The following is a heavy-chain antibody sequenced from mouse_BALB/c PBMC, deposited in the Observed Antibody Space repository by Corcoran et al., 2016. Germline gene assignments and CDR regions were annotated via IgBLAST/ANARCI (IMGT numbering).Heavy chain of an antibody. CDR3: ASPDYYGSSYWYFDV. CDR1: GYTFASYV. D-gene: IGHD1-1*01. J-gene: IGHJ1*01. CDR2: INPYNDGT. V-gene: IGHV1S136*01. Sequence: EVQLQQFGPEQVKAGASVQMSCKASGYTFASYVMHWVERNPWRGLEGIGYINPYNDGTKYNEKFKGKATLTSDKSSSTAYMELSSLTSEDSAVYYCASPDYYGSSYWYFDVWGAGTTVPVSS.